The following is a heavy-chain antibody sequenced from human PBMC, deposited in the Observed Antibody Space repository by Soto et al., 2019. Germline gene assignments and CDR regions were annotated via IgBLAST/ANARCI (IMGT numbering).Heavy chain of an antibody. D-gene: IGHD2-8*01. CDR1: GFTFSSYS. J-gene: IGHJ3*02. CDR2: ISSSSSYI. CDR3: ASSLVLMVYATTPPWAFDI. Sequence: GGSLRLSCAASGFTFSSYSMNWVRQAPGKGLEWVSSISSSSSYIYYADSVKGRFTISRDNAKNSLYLQMNSLRTEDTAVYYCASSLVLMVYATTPPWAFDIWGQGTMVTVSS. V-gene: IGHV3-21*01.